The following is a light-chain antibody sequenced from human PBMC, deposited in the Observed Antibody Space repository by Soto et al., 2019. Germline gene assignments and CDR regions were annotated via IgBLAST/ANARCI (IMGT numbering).Light chain of an antibody. CDR3: QQYGTTLFT. Sequence: EIVLTQSPGTLSSSPGERATLSCRASQSVSSGYLAWYQQRPGQAPRLLVYGASNRATGIPDMFSGSGSGTDFTVTISRVEPENFAVYYFQQYGTTLFTFGPGTKVDIK. J-gene: IGKJ3*01. CDR2: GAS. V-gene: IGKV3-20*01. CDR1: QSVSSGY.